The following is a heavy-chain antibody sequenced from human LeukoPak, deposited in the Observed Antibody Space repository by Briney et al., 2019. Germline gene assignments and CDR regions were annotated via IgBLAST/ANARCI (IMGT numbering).Heavy chain of an antibody. V-gene: IGHV4-4*07. Sequence: SETLSLTCSVSGGSINFYYWNWIRQPAGKGLKWVGRIYSSGSTNYNPSLKGRVTMSVDTSKNQFSLNLSSVTAADTAVYYCTRGEHDCDCWGQGTLVTVSS. CDR3: TRGEHDCDC. CDR1: GGSINFYY. J-gene: IGHJ4*02. CDR2: IYSSGST.